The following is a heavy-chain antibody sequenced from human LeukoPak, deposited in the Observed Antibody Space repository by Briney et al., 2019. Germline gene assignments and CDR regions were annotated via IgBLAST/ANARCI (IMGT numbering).Heavy chain of an antibody. CDR2: IRSSSSTI. CDR3: ARGLGIAVAGTMDY. V-gene: IGHV3-48*01. D-gene: IGHD6-19*01. J-gene: IGHJ4*02. CDR1: GFTFSSYS. Sequence: GGSLRLSCAASGFTFSSYSMNWVRQPPGKGLQWVSYIRSSSSTIYYTDSVKGRFTISRDNAKNSLYLQMNSLRAEDTAVYYCARGLGIAVAGTMDYWGQGTLVTVSS.